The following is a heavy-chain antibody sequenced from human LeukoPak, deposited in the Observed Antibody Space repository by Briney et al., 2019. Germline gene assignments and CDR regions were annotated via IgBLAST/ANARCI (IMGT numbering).Heavy chain of an antibody. CDR3: AKAGYCSSTSCDY. Sequence: GGSLRLSCAASGFTFTSYNMHWVRQAPGKGLEWVALISNDGSHEYYSDSVKGRFTISRDNSKNTLYLQMNSLRAEDTAVYYCAKAGYCSSTSCDYWGQGTLVTVSS. J-gene: IGHJ4*02. CDR1: GFTFTSYN. D-gene: IGHD2-2*01. CDR2: ISNDGSHE. V-gene: IGHV3-30*18.